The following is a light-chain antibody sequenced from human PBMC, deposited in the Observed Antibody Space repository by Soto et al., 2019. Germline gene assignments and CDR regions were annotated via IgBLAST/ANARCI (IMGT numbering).Light chain of an antibody. V-gene: IGLV2-14*01. J-gene: IGLJ1*01. Sequence: QSALTQPASVSGSPGQSITISCTGTSSDVGGYNFVSWYQQHPGKAPKLMIYDVYNRPSWVSNRFSGFKSGNTASLTISGLQAEDGAEYYCSSYTSTSTLVFGTGTKLTVL. CDR2: DVY. CDR1: SSDVGGYNF. CDR3: SSYTSTSTLV.